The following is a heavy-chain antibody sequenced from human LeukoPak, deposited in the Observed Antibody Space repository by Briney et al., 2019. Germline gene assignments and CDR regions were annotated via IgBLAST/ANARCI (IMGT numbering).Heavy chain of an antibody. CDR2: INHSGST. CDR1: GGSFSDYS. D-gene: IGHD3-22*01. V-gene: IGHV4-34*01. Sequence: PSETLSLTCAVYGGSFSDYSWSWIRQPPGKGLEWIGEINHSGSTNYNPSLKSRVTISVDTSKNQFSLKLSSVTAADTAVYYCARGRRFYYDSSGYYNWFDPWGQGTLVTVSS. CDR3: ARGRRFYYDSSGYYNWFDP. J-gene: IGHJ5*02.